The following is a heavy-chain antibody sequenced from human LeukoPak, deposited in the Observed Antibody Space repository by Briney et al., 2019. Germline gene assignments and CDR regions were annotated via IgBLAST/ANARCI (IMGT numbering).Heavy chain of an antibody. Sequence: PSETLSLTCTVSGGSIRSSYWTWIRQPPGKGLEWIAYTHYSGSTKYNSSLKSRVTISLGSSKNQFSLKLTSVTAEDTAVYFCARVAAGGPCDYWGQGTLVTVSS. CDR3: ARVAAGGPCDY. D-gene: IGHD6-13*01. J-gene: IGHJ4*02. CDR2: THYSGST. V-gene: IGHV4-59*01. CDR1: GGSIRSSY.